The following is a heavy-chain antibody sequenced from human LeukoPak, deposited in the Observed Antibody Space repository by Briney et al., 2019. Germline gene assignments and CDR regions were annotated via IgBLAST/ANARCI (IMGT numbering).Heavy chain of an antibody. CDR1: GGSISSYY. Sequence: PSETLSLTCTVSGGSISSYYWSWIRQPPGKGLEWIGYIYYSGSTNYNPSLKSRVTISVDTSRNRFSLKLSSVTAADTAVYYCARHGFGYSYQYFDYWGQGTLVTVSS. CDR3: ARHGFGYSYQYFDY. D-gene: IGHD5-18*01. CDR2: IYYSGST. J-gene: IGHJ4*02. V-gene: IGHV4-59*08.